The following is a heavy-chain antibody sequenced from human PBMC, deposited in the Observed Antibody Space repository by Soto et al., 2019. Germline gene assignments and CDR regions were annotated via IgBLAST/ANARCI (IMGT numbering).Heavy chain of an antibody. J-gene: IGHJ4*02. Sequence: SETLSLTCTVSGGAISSSIYYWGWIRQPPGKGLEWIGSIYYSGNTYYNPSLKSRVTISVDTSKNQFSLKLSSVTAADTAVYYCARHRGGGITFGGVIISFPPFDYWGQGTLVTVSS. CDR2: IYYSGNT. D-gene: IGHD3-16*02. CDR3: ARHRGGGITFGGVIISFPPFDY. V-gene: IGHV4-39*01. CDR1: GGAISSSIYY.